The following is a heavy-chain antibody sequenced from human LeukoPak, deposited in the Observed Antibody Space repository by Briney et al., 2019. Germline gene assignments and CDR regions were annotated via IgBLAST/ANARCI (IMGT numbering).Heavy chain of an antibody. D-gene: IGHD1-14*01. Sequence: SETLSLTCTVSGYSISRGYHWGWVRQPPGKGLEWIASVHYSGSTYYNPSLMSRLTISADTSKNQFSLKLDSVTAADTAVYYCARVNFNPDYWGPGTLVTVSS. V-gene: IGHV4-38-2*02. CDR3: ARVNFNPDY. CDR1: GYSISRGYH. CDR2: VHYSGST. J-gene: IGHJ4*02.